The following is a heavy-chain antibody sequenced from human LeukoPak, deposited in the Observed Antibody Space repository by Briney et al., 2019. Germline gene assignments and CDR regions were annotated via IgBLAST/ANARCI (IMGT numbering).Heavy chain of an antibody. Sequence: SETLSLTCTVSGGSISSGSYYWSWIRQPAGKGLEWIGRIYTSGSTNYNPSLKSRVTISVDTSKNQFSLKLSSVTAADTAVYYCARDLAVVTPQRSIDKNVWGQGTLVTVSS. J-gene: IGHJ4*02. CDR2: IYTSGST. CDR3: ARDLAVVTPQRSIDKNV. D-gene: IGHD4-23*01. V-gene: IGHV4-61*02. CDR1: GGSISSGSYY.